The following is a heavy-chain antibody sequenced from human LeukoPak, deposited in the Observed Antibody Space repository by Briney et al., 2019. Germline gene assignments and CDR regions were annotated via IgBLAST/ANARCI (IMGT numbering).Heavy chain of an antibody. CDR1: GFTFSTYT. D-gene: IGHD4-17*01. Sequence: GGSLRLSCAASGFTFSTYTMNWVRQAPGKGLEWISYISSSGSTIYYAGSVKGRFTISRDNAKSSLYLQMNSLRAEDTAVYYCAATVTTFDYWGQGTLVTVSS. CDR2: ISSSGSTI. CDR3: AATVTTFDY. V-gene: IGHV3-48*01. J-gene: IGHJ4*02.